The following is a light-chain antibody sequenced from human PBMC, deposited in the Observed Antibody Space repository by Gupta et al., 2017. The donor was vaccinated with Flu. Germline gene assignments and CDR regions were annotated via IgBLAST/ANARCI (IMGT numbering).Light chain of an antibody. CDR1: QTIVRW. Sequence: DIHMTQSPSTLSASVGDTVIITCRASQTIVRWLAWYQQKPGKAPKLLIFQASTLENGVPSRFSGSGSGTEFTLTISSLQPDDYATYHCQQDSSFPWTFGQGTRVEVK. CDR2: QAS. V-gene: IGKV1-5*03. CDR3: QQDSSFPWT. J-gene: IGKJ1*01.